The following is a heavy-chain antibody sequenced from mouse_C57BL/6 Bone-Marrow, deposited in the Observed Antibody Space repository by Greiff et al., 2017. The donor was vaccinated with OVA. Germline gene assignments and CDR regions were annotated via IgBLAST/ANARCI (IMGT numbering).Heavy chain of an antibody. D-gene: IGHD2-4*01. CDR2: ISSGSSTI. J-gene: IGHJ1*03. V-gene: IGHV5-17*01. CDR1: GFTFSDYG. Sequence: EVQVVESGGGLVKPGGSLKLSCAASGFTFSDYGMHWVRQAPEKGLEWVAYISSGSSTIYYADTVKGRFTISRDNAKNTLFLQMTSLSSEDTAMYYCASDYDYGYWYFDVWGTGTTGTVSS. CDR3: ASDYDYGYWYFDV.